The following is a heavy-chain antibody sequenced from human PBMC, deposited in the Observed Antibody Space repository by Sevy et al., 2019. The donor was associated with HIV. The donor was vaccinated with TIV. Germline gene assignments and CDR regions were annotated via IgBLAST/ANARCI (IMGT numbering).Heavy chain of an antibody. V-gene: IGHV3-11*01. CDR3: VGRRYSYTYSWSYHFDY. CDR1: GLTFSDYY. Sequence: GGSLRLSCAASGLTFSDYYMSWIRQAPGKGLEWLSYISSSGTTLYSAYSVKGRFAISRDNAKNSLYLQMNSLRAEDTAVYFCVGRRYSYTYSWSYHFDYWGQGALVTVSS. CDR2: ISSSGTTL. J-gene: IGHJ4*02. D-gene: IGHD5-18*01.